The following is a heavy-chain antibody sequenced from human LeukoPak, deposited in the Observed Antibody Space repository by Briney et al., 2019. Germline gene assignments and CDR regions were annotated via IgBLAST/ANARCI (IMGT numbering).Heavy chain of an antibody. Sequence: GRSLRLSCAASGFTFSSYGMHWVRQAPGKGLEWVAGISYDGSNKYYADSVKGRFTISRDNSKNTLYLQMNSLRAEDTAVYYCAKDRGDYWGQGTLVTVSS. CDR3: AKDRGDY. D-gene: IGHD3-10*01. J-gene: IGHJ4*02. CDR1: GFTFSSYG. V-gene: IGHV3-30*18. CDR2: ISYDGSNK.